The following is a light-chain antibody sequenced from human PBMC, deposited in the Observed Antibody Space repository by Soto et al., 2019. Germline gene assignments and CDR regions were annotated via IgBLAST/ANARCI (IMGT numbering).Light chain of an antibody. CDR1: SGDIGSYNR. Sequence: QSVLTQPASVSGSPGQSITISCTGTSGDIGSYNRVSWYQQHPGKAPKLIIYEVTDRPSGVSNRFSGSKSGNTASLTISGLQAEDEAEYYCSSYSSNNILSYVFGTGTKVTVL. CDR2: EVT. V-gene: IGLV2-14*01. J-gene: IGLJ1*01. CDR3: SSYSSNNILSYV.